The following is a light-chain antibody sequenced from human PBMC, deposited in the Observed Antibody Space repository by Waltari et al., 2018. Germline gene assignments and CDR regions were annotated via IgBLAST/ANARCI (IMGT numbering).Light chain of an antibody. CDR3: VVYVGRGIKV. CDR2: STN. J-gene: IGLJ2*01. CDR1: SGPVSTTSY. V-gene: IGLV8-61*01. Sequence: QTVVTQEPSLSVSPGATVTLTCGLRSGPVSTTSYPSWFQQTPGQAPRTLIYSTNIRSSGVPDRFSGSILGNKAALTITGAQADDESHYYCVVYVGRGIKVFGGGTKLTVL.